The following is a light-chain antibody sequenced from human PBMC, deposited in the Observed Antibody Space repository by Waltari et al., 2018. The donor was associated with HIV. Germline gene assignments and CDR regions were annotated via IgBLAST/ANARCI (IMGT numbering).Light chain of an antibody. CDR2: WAS. V-gene: IGKV4-1*01. CDR1: QSLLYTSKNNDY. CDR3: QQYFSDPLT. Sequence: DVVLTQSPASLAVSLGGRAPLNCKSSQSLLYTSKNNDYLAWYQQKPGQPPKLLIYWASTRESGVPDRFTGSGSGTDFTLTITSLQAEDVAIYYCQQYFSDPLTFGGGTKVEI. J-gene: IGKJ4*01.